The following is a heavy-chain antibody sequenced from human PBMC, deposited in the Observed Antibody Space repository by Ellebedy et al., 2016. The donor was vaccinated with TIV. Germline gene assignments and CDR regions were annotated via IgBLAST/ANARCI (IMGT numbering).Heavy chain of an antibody. CDR3: ARTYGNTRPEY. V-gene: IGHV3-7*03. J-gene: IGHJ4*02. D-gene: IGHD1/OR15-1a*01. CDR2: IKQDGSEK. CDR1: GFTFSTYW. Sequence: GESLKISCAASGFTFSTYWMSWVRQAPGKGLEWVANIKQDGSEKYYVDSVKGRFTIARDNAKNSLYLQMNSLRGEETAVYYCARTYGNTRPEYWGQGTLVTVSS.